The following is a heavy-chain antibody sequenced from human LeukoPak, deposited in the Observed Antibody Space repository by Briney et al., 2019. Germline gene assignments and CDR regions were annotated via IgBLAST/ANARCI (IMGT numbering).Heavy chain of an antibody. CDR3: VKYRDANSRSFDY. J-gene: IGHJ4*02. V-gene: IGHV3-9*01. Sequence: PGRSLRLSCAASGFTFSSYGMHWVRQAPGKGLEWVSGISWNSGSIAYGDSVKGRFTISRDNARNSLYLQMNSLRVEDTALYYCVKYRDANSRSFDYWGQGTLVTVSS. D-gene: IGHD2-2*01. CDR1: GFTFSSYG. CDR2: ISWNSGSI.